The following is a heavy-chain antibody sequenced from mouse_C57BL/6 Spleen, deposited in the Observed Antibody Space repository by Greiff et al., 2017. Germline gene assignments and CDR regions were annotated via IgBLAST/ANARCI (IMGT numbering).Heavy chain of an antibody. CDR1: GYTFTDYY. D-gene: IGHD1-1*01. CDR3: AGSLYYGSRPYYAVDY. Sequence: QVQLQQSGAELVKPGASVKISCKASGYTFTDYYINWVKQRPGQGLEWIGKIGPGSGSTYYNEKFKGKATLTADKSSSTAYMQLSSLTSEDSAVYFCAGSLYYGSRPYYAVDYWGQGTSVTVSS. J-gene: IGHJ4*01. V-gene: IGHV1-77*01. CDR2: IGPGSGST.